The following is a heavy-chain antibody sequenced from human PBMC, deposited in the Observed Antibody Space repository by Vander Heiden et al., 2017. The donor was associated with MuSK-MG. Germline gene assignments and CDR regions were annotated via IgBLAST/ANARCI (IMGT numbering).Heavy chain of an antibody. CDR1: GFPFSSYA. J-gene: IGHJ4*02. D-gene: IGHD3-22*01. V-gene: IGHV3-30*04. CDR2: ISYDGSNK. Sequence: QVQLVESGGGVVQPGRSLRLSCAASGFPFSSYAMHWVRQAPGKGLEWVAVISYDGSNKYYADSVKGRVTISRDNSKNTLYLQMNSLRAEDTAVYYCAREAYYYDSSGYSYYFDYWGQGTLVTVSS. CDR3: AREAYYYDSSGYSYYFDY.